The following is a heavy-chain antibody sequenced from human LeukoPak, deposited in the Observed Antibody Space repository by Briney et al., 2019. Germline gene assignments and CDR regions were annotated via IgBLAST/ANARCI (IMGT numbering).Heavy chain of an antibody. V-gene: IGHV3-23*01. CDR2: ISGSGSST. J-gene: IGHJ4*02. D-gene: IGHD5-18*01. Sequence: PGGSLRLSCAASGFTFSNYAMNWVRQAPGKGLEWVSGISGSGSSTYYAEFVKGRFTISRDNAKNSLYLQMNSLRAEDTAVYYCARKGGYGLDFDYWGQGALVTVSS. CDR1: GFTFSNYA. CDR3: ARKGGYGLDFDY.